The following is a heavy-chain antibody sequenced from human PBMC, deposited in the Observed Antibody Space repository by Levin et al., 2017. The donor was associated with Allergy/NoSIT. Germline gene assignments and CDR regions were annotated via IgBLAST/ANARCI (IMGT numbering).Heavy chain of an antibody. CDR1: GYSVSGNY. Sequence: SETLSLTCTVSGYSVSGNYWGWIRQPPGKGLEYIGYIYYSGSTNYNPSLKSRVTISIDASKNQFSLRLSSVTAADTAVYYCARWVAARPLGGFDYWGQGSLVTVSS. D-gene: IGHD6-6*01. CDR3: ARWVAARPLGGFDY. V-gene: IGHV4-59*02. CDR2: IYYSGST. J-gene: IGHJ4*02.